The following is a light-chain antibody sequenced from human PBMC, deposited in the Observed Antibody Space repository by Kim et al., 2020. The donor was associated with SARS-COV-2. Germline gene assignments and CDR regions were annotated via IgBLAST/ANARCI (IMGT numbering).Light chain of an antibody. Sequence: GQRGTVSWSGSNSNIGNTEVYWHQQVRATAPKTVIYTNDQRPSGVPDRFSGSKSGTSASLASSGLRSEDEADYYCAAWDDNLSGWVFGGGTKVTAL. CDR1: NSNIGNTE. CDR3: AAWDDNLSGWV. CDR2: TND. J-gene: IGLJ3*02. V-gene: IGLV1-47*01.